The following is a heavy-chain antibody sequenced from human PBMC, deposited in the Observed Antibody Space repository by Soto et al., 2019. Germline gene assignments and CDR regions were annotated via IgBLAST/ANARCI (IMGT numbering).Heavy chain of an antibody. V-gene: IGHV1-18*01. CDR3: ARISARRNDFDV. CDR2: ITPYNGNT. CDR1: NYLFGAFG. J-gene: IGHJ3*01. Sequence: QVQLVQCGAEVKNPGASVKVSCQASNYLFGAFGISWVRQAPGQGLEWMGWITPYNGNTHYAEKFQDRVTMTADKSTTTAYMEVSRLTSDDTAVYFRARISARRNDFDVWGQGTVVTVSS.